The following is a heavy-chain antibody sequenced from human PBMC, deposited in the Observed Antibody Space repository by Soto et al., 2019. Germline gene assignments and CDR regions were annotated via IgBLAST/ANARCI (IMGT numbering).Heavy chain of an antibody. V-gene: IGHV3-30-3*01. D-gene: IGHD3-22*01. Sequence: QVQLVESGGGVVQPGRSLRVSWAASGFILSNYAMHWVRQAPGKRLERVAVVAYDASNQFYAESVKSRFTISRDSSKTTLYLQMNNLREEYTAVYYCVRDRVYYYDNSGYYNFDYRGQGTLVMGSS. J-gene: IGHJ4*02. CDR3: VRDRVYYYDNSGYYNFDY. CDR1: GFILSNYA. CDR2: VAYDASNQ.